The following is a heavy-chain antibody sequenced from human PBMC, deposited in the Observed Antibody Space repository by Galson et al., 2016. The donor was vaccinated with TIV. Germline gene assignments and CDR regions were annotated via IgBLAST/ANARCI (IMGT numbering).Heavy chain of an antibody. CDR2: IWYDGSKE. Sequence: SLRLSCAASGFSFSTYGMHWVRQAPGKGLEWVANIWYDGSKEYYDESVKGRFSISRGNPKKILFLQMNSLTVEDTAVYYCARGSGWGYFDSWGHGTLVTVSS. CDR1: GFSFSTYG. V-gene: IGHV3-33*01. D-gene: IGHD6-19*01. CDR3: ARGSGWGYFDS. J-gene: IGHJ4*01.